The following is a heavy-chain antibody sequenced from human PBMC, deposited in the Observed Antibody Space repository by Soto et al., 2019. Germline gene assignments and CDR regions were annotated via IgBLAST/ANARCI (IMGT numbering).Heavy chain of an antibody. V-gene: IGHV4-59*01. J-gene: IGHJ4*02. D-gene: IGHD2-2*01. CDR2: IYYRGTT. CDR3: ARGGGSPYHDHEFDY. Sequence: WTWIRKPPGQGPEWIGCIYYRGTTNYNASFNSRVTISVDTSKNQFSLKLTSVTTADTAVYYCARGGGSPYHDHEFDYWAQGILVTVSS.